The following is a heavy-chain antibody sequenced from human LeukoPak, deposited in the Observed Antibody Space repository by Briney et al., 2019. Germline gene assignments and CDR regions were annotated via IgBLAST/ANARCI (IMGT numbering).Heavy chain of an antibody. D-gene: IGHD4-17*01. J-gene: IGHJ1*01. V-gene: IGHV1-2*02. Sequence: ASVKVSCKASGYTFTSYGISWVRQAPGQGLEWMGWINPNSGGTNYAQKFQGRVTMTRDTSISTVYMELSRLRSDDTAMYYCARVKEETSVTIPDYFQHWGQGTLVTVSS. CDR2: INPNSGGT. CDR3: ARVKEETSVTIPDYFQH. CDR1: GYTFTSYG.